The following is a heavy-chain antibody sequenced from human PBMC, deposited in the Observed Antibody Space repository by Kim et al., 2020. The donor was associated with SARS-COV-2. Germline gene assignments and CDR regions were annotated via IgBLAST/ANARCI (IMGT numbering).Heavy chain of an antibody. CDR3: ARSWSGYPSHFDY. CDR2: INPNSGGT. Sequence: ASVKVSCKASGYTFTGYYMHWVRQAPGQGLEWMGWINPNSGGTNYAQKFQGRVTMTRDTSISTAYMELSRLRSDDTAVYYCARSWSGYPSHFDYWGQGTLVTVSS. V-gene: IGHV1-2*02. CDR1: GYTFTGYY. J-gene: IGHJ4*02. D-gene: IGHD3-3*01.